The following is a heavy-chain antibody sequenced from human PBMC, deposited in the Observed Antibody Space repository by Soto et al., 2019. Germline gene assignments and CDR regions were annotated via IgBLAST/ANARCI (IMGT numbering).Heavy chain of an antibody. CDR3: ARVGDMAYKD. J-gene: IGHJ4*02. Sequence: QVQLVESGGGLVKPGGSLRLSCAASGFTFRDHYMTWIRQAPGKGLEWLSYISSSGTTIYYAESVRGRFTISRDNAKNSLYLQMNSLRVEDSAVYYCARVGDMAYKDWGQGTLVTVSP. D-gene: IGHD3-3*01. V-gene: IGHV3-11*01. CDR2: ISSSGTTI. CDR1: GFTFRDHY.